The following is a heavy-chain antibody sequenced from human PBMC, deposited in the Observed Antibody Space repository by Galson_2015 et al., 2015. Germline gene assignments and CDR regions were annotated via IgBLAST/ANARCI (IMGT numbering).Heavy chain of an antibody. V-gene: IGHV3-30*18. J-gene: IGHJ4*02. CDR2: ISYDGSNK. D-gene: IGHD4-17*01. Sequence: SLRLSCAASGFTFSSYGMHWVRQAPGKGLEWVAVISYDGSNKYYADSVKGRFTISRDNSKNTLYLQMNSLRAEDTAVYYCAKLIPITVTTSPFDYWGQGTLVTVSS. CDR3: AKLIPITVTTSPFDY. CDR1: GFTFSSYG.